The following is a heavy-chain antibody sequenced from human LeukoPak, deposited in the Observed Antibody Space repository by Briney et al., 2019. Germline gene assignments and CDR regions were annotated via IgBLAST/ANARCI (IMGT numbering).Heavy chain of an antibody. D-gene: IGHD1-14*01. J-gene: IGHJ4*02. CDR2: INHGGST. Sequence: PSETLSLTCAVYGGSFSGYYWSWIRQPPGKGREWIGEINHGGSTNYKPSLRSRVTISVETSKHQFSLKLSSVTAADTAVYYCASGHRWTGMYYFDYWGQGTLVTVSS. CDR1: GGSFSGYY. CDR3: ASGHRWTGMYYFDY. V-gene: IGHV4-34*01.